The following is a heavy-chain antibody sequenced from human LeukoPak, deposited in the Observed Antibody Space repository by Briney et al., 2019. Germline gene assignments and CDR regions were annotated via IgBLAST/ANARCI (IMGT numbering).Heavy chain of an antibody. Sequence: GASVKVSCKASGYTFTSYYMHWVRQAPGQGLEWMGIINPSGGSTSYAQKFQGRVTMTRDTSTSTVYMELSSLRSEDTAVCYCARDQPVYELWFGRGMVFDPWGQGTLVTVSS. D-gene: IGHD3-10*01. CDR1: GYTFTSYY. J-gene: IGHJ5*02. V-gene: IGHV1-46*01. CDR2: INPSGGST. CDR3: ARDQPVYELWFGRGMVFDP.